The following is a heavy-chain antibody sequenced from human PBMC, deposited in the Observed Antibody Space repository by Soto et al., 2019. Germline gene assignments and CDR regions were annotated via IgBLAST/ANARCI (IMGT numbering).Heavy chain of an antibody. J-gene: IGHJ4*02. CDR1: GFTFSDYG. D-gene: IGHD3-22*01. CDR2: IPHDGTNK. Sequence: GGSLRLSCEVSGFTFSDYGMHWVSQAPGKGLEWVAAIPHDGTNKNYGDSVKGRFTISRDNSKKTLYLQMNSLRPEDTALYYCAKDEYYYSRSGYYIFDSWGQGTLVTVSS. CDR3: AKDEYYYSRSGYYIFDS. V-gene: IGHV3-30*18.